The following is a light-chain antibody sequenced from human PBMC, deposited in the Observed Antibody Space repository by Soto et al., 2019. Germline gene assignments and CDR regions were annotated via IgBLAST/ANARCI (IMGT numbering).Light chain of an antibody. CDR2: KAS. J-gene: IGKJ5*01. CDR3: QQSYSTPTIN. Sequence: DIQMTQSPSTLSASVGDRVTITCRASQSISSWLAWYQQKPGKAPKLLIYKASSLESGVPSRFRGSGSGTDFTLTISSLQPEDFATYYCQQSYSTPTINFGQGTRLEIK. V-gene: IGKV1-5*03. CDR1: QSISSW.